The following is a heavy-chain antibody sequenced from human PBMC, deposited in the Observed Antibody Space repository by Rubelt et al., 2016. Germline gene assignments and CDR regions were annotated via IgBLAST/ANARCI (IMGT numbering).Heavy chain of an antibody. CDR2: INPSGGST. V-gene: IGHV1-46*01. CDR3: ARPQQQLVRSPQGVWYSGSYTPAFDI. D-gene: IGHD1-26*01. J-gene: IGHJ3*02. CDR1: GYTFTSYY. Sequence: KASGYTFTSYYMHWVRQAPGQGLEWMGIINPSGGSTSYAQKFQGRVAMTRDTSTSTVYMELSSLRSDDTAVYYCARPQQQLVRSPQGVWYSGSYTPAFDIWGQGTMVTVSS.